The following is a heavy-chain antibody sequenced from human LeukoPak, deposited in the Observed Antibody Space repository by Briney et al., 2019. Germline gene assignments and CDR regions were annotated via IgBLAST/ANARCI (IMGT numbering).Heavy chain of an antibody. J-gene: IGHJ4*02. D-gene: IGHD3-9*01. CDR1: GFTFSSYS. V-gene: IGHV3-21*01. Sequence: PGGSLRLSCAASGFTFSSYSMNWVRQAPGKGLEWVSSISSSSSYIYYADSVKGRFTISRDNAKNSLYLQMNSLRAEDTAVYYCARVNYDILTGYLSYFDYWGQGTLVTVSS. CDR3: ARVNYDILTGYLSYFDY. CDR2: ISSSSSYI.